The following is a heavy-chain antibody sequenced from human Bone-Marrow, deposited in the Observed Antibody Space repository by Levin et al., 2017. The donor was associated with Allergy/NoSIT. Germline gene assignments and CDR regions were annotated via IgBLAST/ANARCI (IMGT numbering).Heavy chain of an antibody. CDR1: GFTFSDYY. D-gene: IGHD2-2*01. CDR3: ARDIYCSSTSCYAGHAFDI. J-gene: IGHJ3*02. V-gene: IGHV3-11*05. Sequence: GESLKISCAASGFTFSDYYMSWIRQAPGKGLEWVSYISSSSSYTNYADSVKGRFTISRYNAKNSLYLQMNSLRAEDTAVYYCARDIYCSSTSCYAGHAFDIWGQGTMVTVSS. CDR2: ISSSSSYT.